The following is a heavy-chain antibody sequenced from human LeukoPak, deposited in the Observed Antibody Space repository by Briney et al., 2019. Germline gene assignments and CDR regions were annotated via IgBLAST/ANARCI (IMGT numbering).Heavy chain of an antibody. CDR1: GFTFSSYS. Sequence: NPGGSLRLSCAASGFTFSSYSMSWVRQASGKGLEWVSHVSGSGGSTYYADSVKGRFTISRDNSKNELYLQMNSLRGDDTAVYYCVKRTDVLTGYYNAWGLGTLVTVSS. CDR2: VSGSGGST. CDR3: VKRTDVLTGYYNA. D-gene: IGHD3-9*01. V-gene: IGHV3-23*01. J-gene: IGHJ5*02.